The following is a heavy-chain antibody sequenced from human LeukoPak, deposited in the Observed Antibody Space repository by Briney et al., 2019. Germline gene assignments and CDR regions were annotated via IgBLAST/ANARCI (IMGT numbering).Heavy chain of an antibody. CDR1: GFTFSDFW. V-gene: IGHV3-7*01. J-gene: IGHJ5*02. Sequence: GGSLRLSCAASGFTFSDFWMSWVRQAPGKGLEWVASIKEDGSEKNCVDSVKGRFTISRDNSKNTLYLQMNSLRAEDTAVYYCARDEEGTLDPWGQGTLVTVSS. CDR3: ARDEEGTLDP. D-gene: IGHD3-10*01. CDR2: IKEDGSEK.